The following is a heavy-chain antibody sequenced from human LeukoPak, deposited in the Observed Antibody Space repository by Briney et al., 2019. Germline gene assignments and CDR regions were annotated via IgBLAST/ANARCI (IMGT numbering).Heavy chain of an antibody. V-gene: IGHV4-59*02. Sequence: SETLSLTCTVSRASVTTYYWSWIRQPPGKGLEWIGYIYYSGSTSYNPSLKGRVTMSVDTSKNQFSLRLSSVTAADTAVYYCARGSDFGDFWGQGTLVTASS. CDR3: ARGSDFGDF. CDR2: IYYSGST. CDR1: RASVTTYY. J-gene: IGHJ4*02. D-gene: IGHD4-17*01.